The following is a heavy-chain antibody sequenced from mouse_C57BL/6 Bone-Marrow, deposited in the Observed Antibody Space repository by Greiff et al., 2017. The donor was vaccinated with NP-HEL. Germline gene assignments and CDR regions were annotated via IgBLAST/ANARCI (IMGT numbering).Heavy chain of an antibody. CDR2: IYPGDGDT. V-gene: IGHV1-82*01. J-gene: IGHJ2*01. Sequence: VQLVESGPELVKPGASVKISCKASGYAFSSSWMNWVKQRPGKGLEWIGRIYPGDGDTNYNGKFKGKATLTADKSSSTAYMQLSSLTSEDSAVYFCARSAYYGNPDYWGQGTTLTVSS. CDR3: ARSAYYGNPDY. D-gene: IGHD2-10*01. CDR1: GYAFSSSW.